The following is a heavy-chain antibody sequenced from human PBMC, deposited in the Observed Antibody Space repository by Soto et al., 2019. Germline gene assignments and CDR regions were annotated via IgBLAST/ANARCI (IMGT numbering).Heavy chain of an antibody. Sequence: QVQLQESGPGLVKPSETLSLTCTVSGDSISSDYYWSWIRQPPGKGLEWIGYIYYRGSTNYSPSRKSRATILADTSKIQFPLSLTSVAAADTAVQFCAGEVEYYGSGMLWGQGTLVSVSS. CDR3: AGEVEYYGSGML. CDR2: IYYRGST. J-gene: IGHJ4*02. CDR1: GDSISSDYY. D-gene: IGHD3-10*01. V-gene: IGHV4-59*12.